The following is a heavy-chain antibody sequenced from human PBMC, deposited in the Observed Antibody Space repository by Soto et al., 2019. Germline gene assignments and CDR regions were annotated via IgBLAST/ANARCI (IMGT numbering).Heavy chain of an antibody. CDR2: IYYSGST. Sequence: SETLSLTCTVSGGSISSYYWSWIRQPPGKGLEWIGYIYYSGSTNYNPSLKSRVTISVDTSKNQFSLKLSSVTAADTAVYYCASRNWNDVWAFDYWGQGTLVTVSS. J-gene: IGHJ4*02. CDR3: ASRNWNDVWAFDY. V-gene: IGHV4-59*08. D-gene: IGHD1-1*01. CDR1: GGSISSYY.